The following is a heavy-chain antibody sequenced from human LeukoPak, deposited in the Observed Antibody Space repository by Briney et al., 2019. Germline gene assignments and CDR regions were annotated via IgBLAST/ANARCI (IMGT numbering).Heavy chain of an antibody. D-gene: IGHD6-19*01. J-gene: IGHJ4*02. Sequence: PGGSLRLSCAASGFTFSSYAMSWVRQAPGKGLEWVSTISGSGGSTYYADSVKGRFTISRDNSKNTLYLQMNSLRAEDTAVYYCAKVRVVAGMRFDYWGQGTLVTVSS. CDR1: GFTFSSYA. CDR2: ISGSGGST. CDR3: AKVRVVAGMRFDY. V-gene: IGHV3-23*01.